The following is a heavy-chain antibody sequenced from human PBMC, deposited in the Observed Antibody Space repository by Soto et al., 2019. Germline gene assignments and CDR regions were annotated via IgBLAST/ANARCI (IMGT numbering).Heavy chain of an antibody. J-gene: IGHJ3*02. CDR3: ARGMWLSTIFGVVPPAFDI. CDR1: GYTFTSYG. CDR2: ISAYNGNT. D-gene: IGHD3-3*01. V-gene: IGHV1-18*01. Sequence: GASVKVSCKASGYTFTSYGISWVRQAPGQGLEWMGWISAYNGNTNYAQKLQGRVTMTTDTSTSTAYRELRSLRSDDTAGYYCARGMWLSTIFGVVPPAFDIWRQGTMVTVSS.